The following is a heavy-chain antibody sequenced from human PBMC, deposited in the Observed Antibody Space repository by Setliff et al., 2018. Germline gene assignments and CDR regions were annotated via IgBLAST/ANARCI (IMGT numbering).Heavy chain of an antibody. CDR2: INLNGGGT. D-gene: IGHD2-2*01. J-gene: IGHJ4*02. V-gene: IGHV1-2*02. CDR1: GYSFTGYY. Sequence: ASVKVSCKASGYSFTGYYVHWVRQDPGQGLEWMGWINLNGGGTNYAQKFQGRVTMTMDTSISTAYMELSGLRSDDTALYYCARGRIGSTWTGDYWGQGTLVTAPQ. CDR3: ARGRIGSTWTGDY.